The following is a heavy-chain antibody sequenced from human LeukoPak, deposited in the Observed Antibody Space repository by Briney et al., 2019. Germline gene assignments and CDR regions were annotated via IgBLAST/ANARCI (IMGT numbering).Heavy chain of an antibody. Sequence: SVKVSCXASGGIFSIYAISWVRQAPGQGLEWMGGIIPIFGTPNYAQKFQGRVTITADESTSTAYMDLSSLTSEDTAVYYCARMSGSYYVRIDYWGQGTLVTVSS. D-gene: IGHD1-26*01. CDR2: IIPIFGTP. V-gene: IGHV1-69*13. CDR3: ARMSGSYYVRIDY. J-gene: IGHJ4*02. CDR1: GGIFSIYA.